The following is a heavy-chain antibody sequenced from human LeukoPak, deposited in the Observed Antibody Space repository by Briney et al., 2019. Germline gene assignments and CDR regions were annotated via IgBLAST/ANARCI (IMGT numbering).Heavy chain of an antibody. CDR1: GFTFSSYG. J-gene: IGHJ4*02. V-gene: IGHV3-30*18. D-gene: IGHD1-7*01. Sequence: GGSLRLSCAASGFTFSSYGMHWVRQAPGKGLEWVAVISYDGSNKYYADSVKGRFTISRDNSKNTLYLQMNSLRAEDTAVCYCANSRRITGTTSYWGQGTLVTVSS. CDR2: ISYDGSNK. CDR3: ANSRRITGTTSY.